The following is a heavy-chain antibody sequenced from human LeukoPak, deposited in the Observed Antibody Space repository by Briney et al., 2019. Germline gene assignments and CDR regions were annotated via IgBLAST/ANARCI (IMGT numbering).Heavy chain of an antibody. CDR1: GFTFSSYS. CDR2: ISSSSSYI. CDR3: TREVWFGDSAVH. V-gene: IGHV3-21*01. Sequence: PGGSLRLSCAASGFTFSSYSMNWVRQAPGKGLEWVSSISSSSSYIYYADSVKGRFTISRDNAKNTLYLEMNNLRVADSAVYYCTREVWFGDSAVHWGLGTLVTVSS. D-gene: IGHD3-10*01. J-gene: IGHJ4*02.